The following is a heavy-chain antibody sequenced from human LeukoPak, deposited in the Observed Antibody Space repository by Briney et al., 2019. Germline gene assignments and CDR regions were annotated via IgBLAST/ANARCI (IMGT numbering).Heavy chain of an antibody. CDR3: TRRGRVNDY. CDR2: IRSKANGYAT. J-gene: IGHJ4*02. D-gene: IGHD3-10*01. V-gene: IGHV3-73*01. CDR1: GFTFSGSA. Sequence: TGGSLRLSCAASGFTFSGSAMHWVRQASGKGLEWVGRIRSKANGYATAYAASVKGRFTVSRDDSKNTAYLQMNSLKTEDTAVYYCTRRGRVNDYWGQGTLVTVSS.